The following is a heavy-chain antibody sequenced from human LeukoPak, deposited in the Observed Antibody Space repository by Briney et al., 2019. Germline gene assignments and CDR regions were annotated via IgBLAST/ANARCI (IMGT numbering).Heavy chain of an antibody. D-gene: IGHD2-15*01. Sequence: PGGSLRLSCAASGFTFSNYAMSWVRQAPGKGLEWVSAISGSGGGTYYANSVKGRFTISRDNSKNTLYLRMNSLRAEDTAVYYCAKMAAASYAMDVWGQGTTVTVSS. V-gene: IGHV3-23*01. CDR2: ISGSGGGT. J-gene: IGHJ6*02. CDR1: GFTFSNYA. CDR3: AKMAAASYAMDV.